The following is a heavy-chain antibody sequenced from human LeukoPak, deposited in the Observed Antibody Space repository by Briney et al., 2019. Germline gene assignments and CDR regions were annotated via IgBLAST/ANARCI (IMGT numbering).Heavy chain of an antibody. D-gene: IGHD2-2*01. CDR1: EYSFTSYW. CDR3: ARQGCSSTSCYLYDY. Sequence: GESLKITCESSEYSFTSYWIGWVRQMPGKGLEWMGIIYPGDSDTRYSPSFQGQVTISADKSISTAYLQWSSLKASDTAMYYCARQGCSSTSCYLYDYWGQGTLVTVSS. CDR2: IYPGDSDT. V-gene: IGHV5-51*01. J-gene: IGHJ4*02.